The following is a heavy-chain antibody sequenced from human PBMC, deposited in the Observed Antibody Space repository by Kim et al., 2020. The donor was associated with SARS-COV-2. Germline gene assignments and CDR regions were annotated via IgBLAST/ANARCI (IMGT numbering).Heavy chain of an antibody. CDR1: GGSISSGGYY. CDR3: ARDSPAKYCSSTSCLSSNDAFDI. V-gene: IGHV4-31*03. Sequence: SETLSLTCTVSGGSISSGGYYWSWIRQHPGKGLEWIGYIYYSGSTYYNPSLKSRVTISVDTSKNQFSLKLSSVTAADTAVYYCARDSPAKYCSSTSCLSSNDAFDIWGQGTMVTVSS. J-gene: IGHJ3*02. D-gene: IGHD2-2*01. CDR2: IYYSGST.